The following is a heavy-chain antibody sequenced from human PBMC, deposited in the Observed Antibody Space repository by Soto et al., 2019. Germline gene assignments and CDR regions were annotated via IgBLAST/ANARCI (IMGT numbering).Heavy chain of an antibody. CDR2: IYPGDSDT. Sequence: GESLKISCKASGYSSTSYWIGWVRQMPGKGLEWMGIIYPGDSDTRYSPSFQGQVTISADKSISTAYLQWSSLKASDTAMYYCAAYSGSFYYGMDVWGQGTTVTVSS. CDR3: AAYSGSFYYGMDV. D-gene: IGHD1-26*01. J-gene: IGHJ6*02. V-gene: IGHV5-51*01. CDR1: GYSSTSYW.